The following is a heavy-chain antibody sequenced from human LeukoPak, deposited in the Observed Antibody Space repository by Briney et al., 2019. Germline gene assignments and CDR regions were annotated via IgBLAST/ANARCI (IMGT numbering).Heavy chain of an antibody. V-gene: IGHV1-69*04. Sequence: GASVKVSCKASGDTFSNYAISWVRRARGQGLEWMGRINPILGTADYAQKFQGRVTISADKSTTTAYMELSSLRSEDTAVYYCARDGWMDVWGQGTTVTVSS. CDR2: INPILGTA. D-gene: IGHD2-15*01. CDR1: GDTFSNYA. J-gene: IGHJ6*02. CDR3: ARDGWMDV.